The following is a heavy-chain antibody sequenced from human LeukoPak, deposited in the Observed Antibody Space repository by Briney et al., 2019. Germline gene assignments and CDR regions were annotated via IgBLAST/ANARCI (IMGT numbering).Heavy chain of an antibody. CDR2: MNPNSGNT. Sequence: GASVKVSCKASGYTFTSYDINWVRQATGQGLEWMGWMNPNSGNTGYAQKFQGRDTITRNTSISTAYMELSSLRSEDTAVYYCARDGHRMYYYDTSAYRFDYWGQGTLVTVSS. V-gene: IGHV1-8*03. D-gene: IGHD3-22*01. CDR3: ARDGHRMYYYDTSAYRFDY. J-gene: IGHJ4*02. CDR1: GYTFTSYD.